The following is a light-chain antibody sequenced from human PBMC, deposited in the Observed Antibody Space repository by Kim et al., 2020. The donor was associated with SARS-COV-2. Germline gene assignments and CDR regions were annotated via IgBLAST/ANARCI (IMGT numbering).Light chain of an antibody. Sequence: EIMLTQSPVTLSLSPGERATLSCGTSQAVSNYLAWYQQKPGQAPRLLIYDASNRSTGIPVRFSGSGSWTDFSLTISNLEPEDFAVYYCQYRRTFGQGTKVDIK. J-gene: IGKJ1*01. V-gene: IGKV3-11*01. CDR3: QYRRT. CDR1: QAVSNY. CDR2: DAS.